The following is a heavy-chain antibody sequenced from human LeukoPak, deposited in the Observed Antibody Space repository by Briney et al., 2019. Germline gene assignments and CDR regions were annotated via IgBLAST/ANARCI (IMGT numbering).Heavy chain of an antibody. V-gene: IGHV4-61*02. CDR3: ARTGPQTYYYDNSGYYFDY. CDR1: GGSISSGSYY. D-gene: IGHD3-22*01. J-gene: IGHJ4*02. CDR2: IYTSGST. Sequence: PSETLSLTCTVSGGSISSGSYYWSWIRQPAGKGLEWIGRIYTSGSTNYNPSLKSRVTISVDTSKNQFSLKLSSVTAADTAVYYCARTGPQTYYYDNSGYYFDYWGQGILVTVSS.